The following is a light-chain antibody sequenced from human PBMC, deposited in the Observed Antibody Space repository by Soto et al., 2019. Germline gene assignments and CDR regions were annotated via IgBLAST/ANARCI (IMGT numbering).Light chain of an antibody. CDR1: SSNIGAGYE. CDR3: LSYDSSLSSYV. J-gene: IGLJ1*01. CDR2: ANN. V-gene: IGLV1-40*01. Sequence: QSVLTQPPSVSEAPGQRVTISCTGSSSNIGAGYEAHWYQQVPGTAPKLLIYANNNRPSGVPDRFSGSKSGTSASLAITGVQAEDEAEYNCLSYDSSLSSYVLGTGTKLNVI.